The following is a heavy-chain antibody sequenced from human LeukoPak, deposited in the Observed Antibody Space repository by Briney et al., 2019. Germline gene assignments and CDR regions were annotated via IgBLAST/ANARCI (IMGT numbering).Heavy chain of an antibody. D-gene: IGHD2-2*01. CDR3: ASLCSSAGCYAGSYYGMDV. V-gene: IGHV4-61*01. CDR2: IYYSGST. CDR1: GGSVSSGSFY. J-gene: IGHJ6*02. Sequence: SETLSLTCTVSGGSVSSGSFYWNWIRQPPGKGLEWIGYIYYSGSTKYNPSLKSRVTISVDTSKNQFSLKLNSVTAADTAVYYCASLCSSAGCYAGSYYGMDVWGQGTTVTVSS.